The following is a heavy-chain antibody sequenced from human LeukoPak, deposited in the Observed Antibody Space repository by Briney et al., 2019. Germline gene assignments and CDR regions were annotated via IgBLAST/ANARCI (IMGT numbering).Heavy chain of an antibody. CDR2: ISSSSSYI. CDR3: ASPFYDILTGYPY. CDR1: GFTFSSYS. V-gene: IGHV3-21*01. Sequence: GGSLRLSCAASGFTFSSYSMNWVRQAPGKGLEWVSSISSSSSYIYYADSVKGRFTISRDNAKNALYLQMNSLRAEDTAVYYCASPFYDILTGYPYWGQGTLVTVSS. D-gene: IGHD3-9*01. J-gene: IGHJ4*02.